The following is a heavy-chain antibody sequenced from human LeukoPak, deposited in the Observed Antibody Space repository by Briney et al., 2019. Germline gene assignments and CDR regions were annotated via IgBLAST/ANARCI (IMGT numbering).Heavy chain of an antibody. CDR3: ARELWVDWNYGEPFDY. V-gene: IGHV1-46*01. D-gene: IGHD1-7*01. CDR2: INPSGGST. Sequence: ASVKVSCKASGYTFTSYYMHWVRQAPGQGLEWMGIINPSGGSTNYAQKFQGRVTITADKSTSTAYMELSSLRSEDTAVYYCARELWVDWNYGEPFDYWGQGTLVTVSS. CDR1: GYTFTSYY. J-gene: IGHJ4*02.